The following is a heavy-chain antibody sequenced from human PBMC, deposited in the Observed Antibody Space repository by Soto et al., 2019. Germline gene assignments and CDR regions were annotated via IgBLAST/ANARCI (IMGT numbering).Heavy chain of an antibody. J-gene: IGHJ3*02. Sequence: EVQLLESGGGLVQPGGSLRLSCAASGFTFSSYAMSWVRQAPWKGLEWVSAISGSGGSTYYADSVKGRFTISRDNSKNTLYLQMNSLRAEDTAVYYCAKDHAGGVGAFDIWGQGTMVTVSS. CDR1: GFTFSSYA. CDR2: ISGSGGST. CDR3: AKDHAGGVGAFDI. V-gene: IGHV3-23*01. D-gene: IGHD2-8*02.